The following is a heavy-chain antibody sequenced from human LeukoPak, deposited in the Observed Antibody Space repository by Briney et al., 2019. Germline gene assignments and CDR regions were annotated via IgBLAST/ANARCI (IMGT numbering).Heavy chain of an antibody. CDR3: SRDVYDILTGLIDY. Sequence: ASVKLSCKASGSTFTGYYIHRVRQAPGPGLELMGWINPNSGGPNYAQKFQGRVTMTRDTSISTTYMELSRLRSDAAAMDFCSRDVYDILTGLIDYWGEGALVTDS. V-gene: IGHV1-2*02. D-gene: IGHD3-9*01. J-gene: IGHJ4*02. CDR2: INPNSGGP. CDR1: GSTFTGYY.